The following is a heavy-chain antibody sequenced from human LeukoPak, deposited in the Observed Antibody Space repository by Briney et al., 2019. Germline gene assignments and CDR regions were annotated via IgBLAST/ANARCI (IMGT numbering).Heavy chain of an antibody. CDR3: ARLGPFGVVPKGWFDP. Sequence: PSETLSLTCTVSGGSISSSSYYWGWIRQPPGKGLEWIGSIYYSGSTYYNPSLKSRVTISVDTSKNQFSLKLSSVTAADTAVYYCARLGPFGVVPKGWFDPWGQGTLVTVSS. CDR2: IYYSGST. J-gene: IGHJ5*02. V-gene: IGHV4-39*01. D-gene: IGHD3-3*01. CDR1: GGSISSSSYY.